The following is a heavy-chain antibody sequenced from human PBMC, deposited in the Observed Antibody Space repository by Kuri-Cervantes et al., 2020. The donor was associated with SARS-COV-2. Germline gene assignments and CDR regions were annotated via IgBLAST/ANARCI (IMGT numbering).Heavy chain of an antibody. J-gene: IGHJ2*01. CDR1: GFTFSSYS. D-gene: IGHD3-10*01. CDR3: AREGEEYFDL. Sequence: GGSLRLSCSASGFTFSSYSINWVRQAPGKGLEWVSSISSWSTYIFYAGSVKGRFTLSRDNARNSLYLQMSSLRAEDTAVYYCAREGEEYFDLWGRGTLVTVSS. CDR2: ISSWSTYI. V-gene: IGHV3-21*01.